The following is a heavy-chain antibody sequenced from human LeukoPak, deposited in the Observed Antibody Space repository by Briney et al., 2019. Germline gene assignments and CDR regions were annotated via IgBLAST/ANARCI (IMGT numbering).Heavy chain of an antibody. V-gene: IGHV3-30*18. Sequence: GRSLRLSCAASGFTFSSYGMHWVRQAPGKGLEWVAVISYDGSNKYYADSVKGRFTISRDSSKNTLYLQMNSLRAEDTAVYYCAKDMLSSGWCWGQGTLVTVSS. CDR3: AKDMLSSGWC. CDR1: GFTFSSYG. J-gene: IGHJ4*02. CDR2: ISYDGSNK. D-gene: IGHD6-19*01.